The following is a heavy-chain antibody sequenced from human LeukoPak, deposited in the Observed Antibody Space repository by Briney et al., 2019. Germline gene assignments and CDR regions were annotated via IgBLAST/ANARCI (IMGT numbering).Heavy chain of an antibody. CDR3: ARHAICGIVGATIGY. J-gene: IGHJ4*02. CDR1: GGSISSSSYY. V-gene: IGHV4-39*01. CDR2: IYYSGST. Sequence: SETLSLTCTVSGGSISSSSYYWGWIRQPPGKGLEWIGSIYYSGSTYYNPSLKSRVTISVDTSKNQFSLKLSSVTAADTAVYYCARHAICGIVGATIGYWGQGTLVTVSS. D-gene: IGHD1-26*01.